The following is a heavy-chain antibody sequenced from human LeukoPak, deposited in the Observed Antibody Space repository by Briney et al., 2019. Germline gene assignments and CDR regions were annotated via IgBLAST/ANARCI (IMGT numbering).Heavy chain of an antibody. V-gene: IGHV4-34*01. CDR3: ARRGNWNDGRIYYYYYYMDV. D-gene: IGHD1-20*01. J-gene: IGHJ6*03. CDR2: INHSGST. Sequence: SETLSLTCAVYGGSFSGYYWSWIRQPPGKGLEWIGEINHSGSTNYNPSLKSRVTISVDTSKNQFSLKLSSVTAADTAVYYCARRGNWNDGRIYYYYYYMDVWGKGTTVTVSS. CDR1: GGSFSGYY.